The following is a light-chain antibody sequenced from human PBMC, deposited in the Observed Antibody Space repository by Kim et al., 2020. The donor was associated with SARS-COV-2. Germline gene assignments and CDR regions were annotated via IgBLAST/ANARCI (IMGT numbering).Light chain of an antibody. V-gene: IGLV2-23*02. CDR1: SSDIGNSNF. CDR3: CSYAGNSRFV. Sequence: QSALTQPASVSGSPGHSITISCTGTSSDIGNSNFVSWFQQHPGKVPKLIIYEVNKRPSGASDHFSGSKSGNTASLTISGLQAEDETDYYCCSYAGNSRFVFGGGTQLTVL. J-gene: IGLJ2*01. CDR2: EVN.